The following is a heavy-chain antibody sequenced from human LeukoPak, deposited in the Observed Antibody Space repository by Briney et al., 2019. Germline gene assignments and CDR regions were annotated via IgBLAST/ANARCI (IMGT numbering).Heavy chain of an antibody. D-gene: IGHD2-2*01. J-gene: IGHJ4*02. V-gene: IGHV1-18*04. CDR2: ISPYNGNT. CDR3: AVGVVPASIGDY. Sequence: ASVKVSCKASGYTFTSYGISWVRQAPGQGLEWMGWISPYNGNTNYAQKLQGRVTMTTDTSTSTAYMELRSLRSDDTAVYYCAVGVVPASIGDYWGQGTLVTVSS. CDR1: GYTFTSYG.